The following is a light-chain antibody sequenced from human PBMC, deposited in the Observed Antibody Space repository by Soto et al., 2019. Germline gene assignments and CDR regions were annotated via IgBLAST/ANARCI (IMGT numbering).Light chain of an antibody. J-gene: IGLJ3*02. V-gene: IGLV7-43*01. CDR1: TGAVTSGYY. CDR2: GTN. Sequence: QAVVTQEPSLTVSPGGTVTLTCASNTGAVTSGYYPNWFQQKPGQAPRALIYGTNKKHSWTPARFSGSLLGGKAALTLSGVQPEDEADYYCLIFYGGVWVFGGGTQLTVL. CDR3: LIFYGGVWV.